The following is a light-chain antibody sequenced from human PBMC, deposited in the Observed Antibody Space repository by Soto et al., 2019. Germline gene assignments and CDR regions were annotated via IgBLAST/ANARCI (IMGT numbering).Light chain of an antibody. CDR3: QQHYHWPVT. CDR2: AAS. V-gene: IGKV3-15*01. Sequence: VVAHSXATLPVYRRDXXXXXXXASQSDGSNLAWYQQKXGQAPSRLIYAASXGPTGIPPRFRGSGSGTEFTLTADTLQPEDIAIYYCQQHYHWPVTFGGGTKVDIK. J-gene: IGKJ4*02. CDR1: QSDGSN.